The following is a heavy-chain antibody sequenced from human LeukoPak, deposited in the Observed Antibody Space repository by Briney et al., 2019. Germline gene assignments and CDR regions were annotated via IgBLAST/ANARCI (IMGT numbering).Heavy chain of an antibody. CDR2: TIPILGTV. CDR3: ASGRLQLGDLSLADAFDT. J-gene: IGHJ3*02. D-gene: IGHD3-16*02. Sequence: ASVKVSCKASGGTFNRYAMSWVRQAPGQGLEWMGRTIPILGTVNYAQRFQGRLTIIADKSTSTAYMELNSLRSEDTAVYYCASGRLQLGDLSLADAFDTWGQGTMVTVSS. CDR1: GGTFNRYA. V-gene: IGHV1-69*04.